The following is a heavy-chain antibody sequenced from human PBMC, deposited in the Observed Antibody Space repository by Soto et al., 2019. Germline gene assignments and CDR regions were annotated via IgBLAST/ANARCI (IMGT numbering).Heavy chain of an antibody. D-gene: IGHD5-18*01. CDR1: GFSVSGSY. V-gene: IGHV3-66*04. J-gene: IGHJ4*02. CDR3: ARHGYNYGGGYFDY. Sequence: PGGSLRLSCAASGFSVSGSYMGWVRQAPGKGLEWVSVIYSGGSTYYADSVKGRFTISRDNSKNTLYLQMNSLRAEDTAVYYCARHGYNYGGGYFDYWGQGTLVTVSS. CDR2: IYSGGST.